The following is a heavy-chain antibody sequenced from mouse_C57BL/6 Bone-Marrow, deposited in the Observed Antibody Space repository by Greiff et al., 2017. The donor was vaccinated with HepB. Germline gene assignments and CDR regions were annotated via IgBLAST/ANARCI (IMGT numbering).Heavy chain of an antibody. J-gene: IGHJ3*01. CDR3: ARENDGLFAY. Sequence: VQLQQSGPELVKPGASVKISCKASGYAFSSSWMNWVKQRPGKGLEWIGRIYPGDGDTNYNGKFKGKATLTADKSSSTAYMQLSSLTSEDSAVYFCARENDGLFAYWGQGTLVTVSA. V-gene: IGHV1-82*01. CDR1: GYAFSSSW. D-gene: IGHD2-3*01. CDR2: IYPGDGDT.